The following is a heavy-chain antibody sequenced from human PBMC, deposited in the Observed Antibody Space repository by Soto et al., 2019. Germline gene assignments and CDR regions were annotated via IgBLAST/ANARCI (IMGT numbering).Heavy chain of an antibody. CDR3: ARQQWLAHFDY. CDR2: IYYSGST. V-gene: IGHV4-39*01. Sequence: QLQLQESGPGLVKPSETLSLTCTVSGGSISSSSYYWGWIRQPPGKGLEWIGSIYYSGSTYYNPSLKSRVTISVDTSKNQFSLKLSSVTAADTAVYYCARQQWLAHFDYWGQGTLVTVSS. J-gene: IGHJ4*02. CDR1: GGSISSSSYY. D-gene: IGHD6-19*01.